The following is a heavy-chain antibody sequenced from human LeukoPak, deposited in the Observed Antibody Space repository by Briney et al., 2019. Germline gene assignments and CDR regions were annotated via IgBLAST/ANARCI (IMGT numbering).Heavy chain of an antibody. CDR3: ARDHDILTGYYPDFDY. V-gene: IGHV3-21*01. J-gene: IGHJ4*02. D-gene: IGHD3-9*01. CDR2: ISSSSSYI. Sequence: GGSLRLSCAASGFTFSSYSMNWVRQAPGKGLEWVSSISSSSSYIYYADSVKGRFTISRDNAKNSLYLQMNSLRAEDTAVYYCARDHDILTGYYPDFDYWGQGTLVTVSS. CDR1: GFTFSSYS.